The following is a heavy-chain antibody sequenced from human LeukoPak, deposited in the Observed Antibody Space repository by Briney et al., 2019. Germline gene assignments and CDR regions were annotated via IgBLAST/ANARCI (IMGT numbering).Heavy chain of an antibody. CDR3: ARFPALAEFYYYGMDV. Sequence: PSETLSLTCTVSGGSVSSGSYYWSWIRQPPGKGLEWIGYIYYSGSTIYNPSLKSRVTISVDTSKNQFSLKLSSVTAADTAVYYCARFPALAEFYYYGMDVWGQGTTVTVSS. J-gene: IGHJ6*02. D-gene: IGHD1-14*01. V-gene: IGHV4-61*01. CDR2: IYYSGST. CDR1: GGSVSSGSYY.